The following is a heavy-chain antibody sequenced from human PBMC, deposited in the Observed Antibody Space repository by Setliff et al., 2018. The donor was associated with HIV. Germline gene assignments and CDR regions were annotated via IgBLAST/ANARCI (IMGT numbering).Heavy chain of an antibody. CDR3: VFGRGDGYFDY. CDR1: GVSFSSRGLY. Sequence: SGPTLGNPTETFTVTCSISGVSFSSRGLYAGWMRQPPGKALEWLAVIYGDGTDFFRPSLKSRLSITKDASKNQVVLTMTNMDPADTATYYCVFGRGDGYFDYWGQGTLVTVS. V-gene: IGHV2-5*02. D-gene: IGHD3-10*01. J-gene: IGHJ4*02. CDR2: IYGDGTD.